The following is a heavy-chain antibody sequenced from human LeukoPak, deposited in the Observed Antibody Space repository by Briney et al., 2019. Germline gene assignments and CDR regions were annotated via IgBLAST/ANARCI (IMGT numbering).Heavy chain of an antibody. Sequence: GGSLRLSCAASGFTFSNAWMSWVRQAPGKGLEWVGRIKSKTDGGTTGYAAPVKGRFTISRDDSKNTLYLQMNSLKTEDTAVYYCAKVGYSSGWYESGYFDYWGQGTLVTVSS. CDR2: IKSKTDGGTT. CDR1: GFTFSNAW. J-gene: IGHJ4*02. V-gene: IGHV3-15*01. D-gene: IGHD6-19*01. CDR3: AKVGYSSGWYESGYFDY.